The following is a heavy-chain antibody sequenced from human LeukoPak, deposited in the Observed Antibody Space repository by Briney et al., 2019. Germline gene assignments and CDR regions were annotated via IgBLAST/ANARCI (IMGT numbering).Heavy chain of an antibody. Sequence: GGSLRLSCAASGFTFSSYGMHWVRQAPGKGLEWVAFIRYDGSNKYYADSVKGRFTISRDNSKNTLYLQMNSLRAEDTAVYYCAKDSSRSMIVVVQTHFDYWGQGTLVTVSS. D-gene: IGHD3-22*01. CDR3: AKDSSRSMIVVVQTHFDY. V-gene: IGHV3-30*02. CDR1: GFTFSSYG. J-gene: IGHJ4*02. CDR2: IRYDGSNK.